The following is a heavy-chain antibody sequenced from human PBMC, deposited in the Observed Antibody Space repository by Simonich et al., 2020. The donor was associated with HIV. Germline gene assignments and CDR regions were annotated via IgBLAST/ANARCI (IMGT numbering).Heavy chain of an antibody. D-gene: IGHD3-22*01. Sequence: QVQLQQWGAGLLKPSETLSLTCAVYGGSFGGYYWSWIRQPPGKGLEWIGEINPSGSTNYNPSLKSRVPISVDTSKNQFSLKLSSVTAADTAVYYCARLAVVIGSFDFWGLGTMVPVSS. V-gene: IGHV4-34*01. CDR2: INPSGST. J-gene: IGHJ3*01. CDR3: ARLAVVIGSFDF. CDR1: GGSFGGYY.